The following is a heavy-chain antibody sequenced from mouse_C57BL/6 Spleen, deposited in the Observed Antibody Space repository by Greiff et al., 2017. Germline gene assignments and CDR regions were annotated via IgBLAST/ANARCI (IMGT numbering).Heavy chain of an antibody. CDR3: ARKGTTGAY. D-gene: IGHD1-1*01. J-gene: IGHJ3*01. CDR1: GYSITSGYY. V-gene: IGHV3-6*01. CDR2: ISYDGSN. Sequence: EVKLVESGPGLVKPSQSLSLTCSVTGYSITSGYYWNWIRQFPGNKLEWMGYISYDGSNNYNPSLKNRISITRDTSKNQFFLKLNSVTTEDTATYYCARKGTTGAYWGQGTLVTVSA.